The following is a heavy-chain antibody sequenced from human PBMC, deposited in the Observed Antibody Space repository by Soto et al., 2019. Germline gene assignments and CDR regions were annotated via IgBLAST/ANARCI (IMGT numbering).Heavy chain of an antibody. D-gene: IGHD1-26*01. Sequence: SETLSLTCAVSGYSISSSNWWGWIRQPPGKGLEWIGYIYYSGTTYYNPSLKSRVTMSVDTSKNQFSLKLTSVTAVDTAVYYCARREIQGPIDYWGQGTMVTVS. CDR3: ARREIQGPIDY. CDR2: IYYSGTT. J-gene: IGHJ4*02. CDR1: GYSISSSNW. V-gene: IGHV4-28*01.